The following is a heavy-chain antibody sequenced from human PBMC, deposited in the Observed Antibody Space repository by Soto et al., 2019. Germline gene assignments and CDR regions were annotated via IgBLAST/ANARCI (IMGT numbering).Heavy chain of an antibody. D-gene: IGHD3-16*01. V-gene: IGHV1-46*01. Sequence: DTGQGLEWMGIINPSGGSTSYAQKFQGRVTITRDTSTSTVYMGLSSLRSEDTAVCDCARDPLGSSVGGLDDWCQGTLVTVS. J-gene: IGHJ4*02. CDR2: INPSGGST. CDR3: ARDPLGSSVGGLDD.